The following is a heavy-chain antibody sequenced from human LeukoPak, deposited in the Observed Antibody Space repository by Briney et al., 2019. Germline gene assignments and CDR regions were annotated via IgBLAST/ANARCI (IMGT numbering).Heavy chain of an antibody. CDR2: INPSNGET. J-gene: IGHJ4*02. CDR3: ARDLPSIAAGLVFGASNYFDY. V-gene: IGHV1-2*02. Sequence: GASVKVSCRASGYSLSDNYLHWMRQAPGQRLEWMAWINPSNGETKFAPNFQGRVTMTRDTSISTAYMELSRLRSDDTAVYYCARDLPSIAAGLVFGASNYFDYWGQGTLVTVSS. D-gene: IGHD6-13*01. CDR1: GYSLSDNY.